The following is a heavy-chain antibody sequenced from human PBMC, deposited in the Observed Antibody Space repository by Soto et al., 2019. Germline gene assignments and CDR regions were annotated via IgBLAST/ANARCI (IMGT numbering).Heavy chain of an antibody. V-gene: IGHV1-69*02. CDR1: GDTFSYYS. J-gene: IGHJ4*02. Sequence: QVQLVQSGAEVKKPGSSVKVSCKASGDTFSYYSVHWVRQAPGLGLEWMGRVIPMLSMSNYAQKFQGRVTISEDNSTSTAFMVLSSLRSEDTAMYYCAPSYVSGSRAFEYWGQGALVTVSS. CDR2: VIPMLSMS. D-gene: IGHD3-10*01. CDR3: APSYVSGSRAFEY.